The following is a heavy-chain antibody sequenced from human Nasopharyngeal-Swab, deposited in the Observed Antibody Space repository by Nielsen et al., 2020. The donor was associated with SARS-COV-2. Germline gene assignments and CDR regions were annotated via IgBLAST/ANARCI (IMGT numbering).Heavy chain of an antibody. J-gene: IGHJ6*02. D-gene: IGHD3-3*01. Sequence: WIRQFPSRGLEWLGRTYYRSKWYNDYAVSVKSRITINPDTSKNQFSLQLNSVTPEDTAVYYCARARLHYDFWSGSLWYYGMDVWGQGTTVTVSS. CDR2: TYYRSKWYN. CDR3: ARARLHYDFWSGSLWYYGMDV. V-gene: IGHV6-1*01.